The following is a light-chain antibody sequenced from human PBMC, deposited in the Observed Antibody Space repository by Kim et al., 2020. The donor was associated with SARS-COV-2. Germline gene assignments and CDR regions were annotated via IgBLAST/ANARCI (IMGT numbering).Light chain of an antibody. CDR3: QQYNNWPLT. Sequence: VSPGERATLSCRASQTISTKLAWYQQKPGQAPRLLINSASTRATGIPARFSGSGSGTEFTLTISSLQSEDFALYYCQQYNNWPLTFGGGTKVDIK. V-gene: IGKV3-15*01. CDR1: QTISTK. CDR2: SAS. J-gene: IGKJ4*01.